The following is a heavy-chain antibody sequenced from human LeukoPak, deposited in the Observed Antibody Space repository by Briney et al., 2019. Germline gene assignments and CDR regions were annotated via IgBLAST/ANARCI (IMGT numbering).Heavy chain of an antibody. D-gene: IGHD2-2*01. J-gene: IGHJ4*02. Sequence: SETLSLTCTVSGGSISSSSYNWGWIRQPPGKGLEWIGSIYYSGSTYYNPSLKSRVTISVDTSKNQFSLKLSSVTAADTAVYYCARERCSSTSCYTRGGYFDYWGQGTLVTVSS. CDR1: GGSISSSSYN. V-gene: IGHV4-39*01. CDR2: IYYSGST. CDR3: ARERCSSTSCYTRGGYFDY.